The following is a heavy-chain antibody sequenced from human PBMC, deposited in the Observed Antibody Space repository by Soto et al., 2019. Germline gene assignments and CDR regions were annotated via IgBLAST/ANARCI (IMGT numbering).Heavy chain of an antibody. D-gene: IGHD3-10*01. CDR2: IFSSGES. V-gene: IGHV3-53*01. CDR3: ARGGIGMVRTFDH. J-gene: IGHJ4*02. CDR1: GFTVSSTY. Sequence: PGGSLSLSCAASGFTVSSTYMSWVRQAPGKGLEWVSIIFSSGESFYADSVKGRFTISRDSSDNTVYLQMNGLKAEDTAVYYCARGGIGMVRTFDHWGQGTLVTVYS.